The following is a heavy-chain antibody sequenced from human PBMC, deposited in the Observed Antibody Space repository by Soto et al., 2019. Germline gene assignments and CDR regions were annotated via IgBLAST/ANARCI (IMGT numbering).Heavy chain of an antibody. J-gene: IGHJ4*02. D-gene: IGHD3-22*01. CDR3: ARAPFYDSSGYYYLWYLEY. Sequence: PSETLSLTCAVSGGSISSGGYSCRWIRQPPGKGLEWIGYIYHSVSTYYNPSLKSRVTISVDSSKNQFSLKLSSVTAADAAVYYCARAPFYDSSGYYYLWYLEYWGQGTMVTVSS. CDR1: GGSISSGGYS. CDR2: IYHSVST. V-gene: IGHV4-30-2*01.